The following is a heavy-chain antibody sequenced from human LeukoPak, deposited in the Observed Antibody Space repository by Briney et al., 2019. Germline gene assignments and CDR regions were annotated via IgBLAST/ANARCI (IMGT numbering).Heavy chain of an antibody. Sequence: ASVKVSCKASGGTFSSYAISWVRQAPGQGLEWMGRIIPILGIANYARKFQGRVTITADKSTSTAYMELSSLRSEDTAVYYCARDLRGYCNSVSCWGQGTLVTVSS. CDR1: GGTFSSYA. V-gene: IGHV1-69*04. CDR2: IIPILGIA. J-gene: IGHJ4*02. D-gene: IGHD2/OR15-2a*01. CDR3: ARDLRGYCNSVSC.